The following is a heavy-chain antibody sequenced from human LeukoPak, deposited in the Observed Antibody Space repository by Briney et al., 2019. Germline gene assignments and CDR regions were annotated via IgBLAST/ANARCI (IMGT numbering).Heavy chain of an antibody. CDR1: GYTFTGYY. V-gene: IGHV1-2*06. CDR2: INPDNGGT. CDR3: AGEDNSSGYRPFDI. Sequence: ASVKVSCKASGYTFTGYYIHWVRQAPGLGLEWMGRINPDNGGTNYAQKFQGRVTMTRDMPMSTAYMELSRLRSVDTAVYYCAGEDNSSGYRPFDIWGQGTMVTVPS. D-gene: IGHD3-22*01. J-gene: IGHJ3*02.